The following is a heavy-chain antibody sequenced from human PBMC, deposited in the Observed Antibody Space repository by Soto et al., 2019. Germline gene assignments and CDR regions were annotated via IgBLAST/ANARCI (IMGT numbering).Heavy chain of an antibody. J-gene: IGHJ4*02. V-gene: IGHV3-30*03. CDR1: GFTFSSYG. CDR2: ISYDGSNK. CDR3: ALNGDSSGSVDY. D-gene: IGHD3-22*01. Sequence: QVQLVESGGGVVQPGRSLRLSCAASGFTFSSYGMHWVRQAPGKGLEWVAVISYDGSNKYYADSVKGRFTISRDNSKNTLYLQMNSLGAEDTAVYYCALNGDSSGSVDYWGQGTLVTVSS.